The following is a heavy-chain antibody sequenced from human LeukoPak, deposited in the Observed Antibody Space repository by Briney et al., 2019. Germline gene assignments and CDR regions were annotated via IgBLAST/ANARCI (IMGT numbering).Heavy chain of an antibody. CDR2: ISYDSVYK. V-gene: IGHV3-30*18. J-gene: IGHJ4*02. Sequence: PGGSLRLSCSACGFTFSSYGMHWVRQAPGKGLEWVAVISYDSVYKYYADSVRGRFSISRDNSKNTLYLQMNSLRAEDTALYYCAKDYLVVGASSFDYWGQGTLVTVSS. CDR1: GFTFSSYG. CDR3: AKDYLVVGASSFDY. D-gene: IGHD1-26*01.